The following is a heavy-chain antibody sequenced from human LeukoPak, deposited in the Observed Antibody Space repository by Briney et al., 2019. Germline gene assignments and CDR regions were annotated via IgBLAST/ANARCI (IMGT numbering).Heavy chain of an antibody. CDR3: AKGGGFGKYYFDY. D-gene: IGHD3-16*01. CDR2: ISSSSSYI. J-gene: IGHJ4*02. V-gene: IGHV3-21*06. Sequence: PGGSLRLSCAASGFTFSSYSMNWVRQAPGKGLEWVSSISSSSSYIYYADSVKGRFTISRDTSENMVFLQMNSLRAEDTAVYYCAKGGGFGKYYFDYWGQGTLVTVSS. CDR1: GFTFSSYS.